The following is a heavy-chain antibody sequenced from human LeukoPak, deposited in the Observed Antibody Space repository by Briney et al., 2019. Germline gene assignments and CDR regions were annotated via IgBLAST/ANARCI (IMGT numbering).Heavy chain of an antibody. D-gene: IGHD2-2*02. CDR3: ARTSVAAAISPYFFDY. V-gene: IGHV3-21*01. CDR2: ISSSSNYR. J-gene: IGHJ4*02. CDR1: GFTFSSYS. Sequence: GGSLRLSCAASGFTFSSYSMNWVRQAAGKGLEWGSFISSSSNYRYYADSVKGRFTISRDNAKNSLYLQMASLRAEDTAVYYCARTSVAAAISPYFFDYWGQGTLVTVSS.